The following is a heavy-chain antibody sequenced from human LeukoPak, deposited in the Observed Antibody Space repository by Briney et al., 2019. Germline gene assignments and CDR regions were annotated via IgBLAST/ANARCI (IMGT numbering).Heavy chain of an antibody. CDR1: GDSISSYY. Sequence: PSETLSLTCTVSGDSISSYYWSWIRQPPGKGLEWIGYIYYSESTYYNPSLKSRVTTSVDTSKNQFSLKLTSVTAADTAVYYCARGLLKGQLHLSYSYYMDVWGKGTTITVSS. D-gene: IGHD2-2*01. CDR2: IYYSEST. CDR3: ARGLLKGQLHLSYSYYMDV. V-gene: IGHV4-59*13. J-gene: IGHJ6*03.